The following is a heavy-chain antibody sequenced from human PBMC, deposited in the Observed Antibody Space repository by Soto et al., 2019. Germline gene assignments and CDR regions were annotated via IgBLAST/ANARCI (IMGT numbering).Heavy chain of an antibody. CDR3: ASARRIRYFDWLLWSGDGGYYYYYMDV. CDR1: GGSISSYY. J-gene: IGHJ6*03. CDR2: IYYSGST. D-gene: IGHD3-9*01. V-gene: IGHV4-59*08. Sequence: SETLSLTCTVSGGSISSYYWSWIRQPPGKGLEWIGYIYYSGSTNYNPSLKSRVTISVDTSKNQFSLKLGSVTAADTAVYYCASARRIRYFDWLLWSGDGGYYYYYMDVWGKGTTVTVSS.